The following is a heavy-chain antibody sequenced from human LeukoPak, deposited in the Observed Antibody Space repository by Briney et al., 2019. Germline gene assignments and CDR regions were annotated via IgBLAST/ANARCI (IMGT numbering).Heavy chain of an antibody. V-gene: IGHV1-24*01. CDR3: ATDGDYVWGSYRILNDAFDI. Sequence: ASVKVSCKVSGYTLTELSMHWVRQAPGKGLEWMGGFDPEDGETIYAQKFQGRVTMTEDTSTDTAYMELSSLRSEDTAVYYCATDGDYVWGSYRILNDAFDIWGQGTMVTVSS. CDR2: FDPEDGET. D-gene: IGHD3-16*02. CDR1: GYTLTELS. J-gene: IGHJ3*02.